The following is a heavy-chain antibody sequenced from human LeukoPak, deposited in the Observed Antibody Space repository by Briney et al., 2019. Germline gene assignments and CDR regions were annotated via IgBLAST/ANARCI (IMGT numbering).Heavy chain of an antibody. CDR3: AREPAPLYDYVWGIAYDAFDI. Sequence: GGSLRLSCAASGITFSSYGMSWVRQAPGKGLEWVSSISSTGGTTYYADSVKGRFTISRDNSKNTLYLQMNSLRAEDTAVYYCAREPAPLYDYVWGIAYDAFDIWGQGTMVTVSS. D-gene: IGHD3-16*01. CDR2: ISSTGGTT. V-gene: IGHV3-23*01. CDR1: GITFSSYG. J-gene: IGHJ3*02.